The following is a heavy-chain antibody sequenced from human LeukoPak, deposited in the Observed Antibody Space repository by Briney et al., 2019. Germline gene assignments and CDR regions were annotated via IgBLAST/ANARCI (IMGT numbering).Heavy chain of an antibody. CDR2: ISRSSSTI. Sequence: GGSLRLSCAASGFTFSSYSMNWVRQAPGKGLEWVSYISRSSSTIYYADSVKGRFTISRDNAKNSLYLQMNSLRDEDTAVYYCARDDSGSDRGALDYWGQGTLVTVSS. CDR1: GFTFSSYS. J-gene: IGHJ4*02. V-gene: IGHV3-48*02. CDR3: ARDDSGSDRGALDY. D-gene: IGHD5-12*01.